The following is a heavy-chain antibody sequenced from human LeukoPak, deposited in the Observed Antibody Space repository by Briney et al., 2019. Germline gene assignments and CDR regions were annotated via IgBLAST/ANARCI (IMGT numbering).Heavy chain of an antibody. CDR3: ARLLPCCNPGDY. Sequence: SETLSFTASGSGYTISSGYYLRWTRQPPVKWMERIGGIYHSGSTYYDPSLKSRVTISVDTSKNQFSLKLSSVTAADTAVYYCARLLPCCNPGDYWGQGTLVTVSS. D-gene: IGHD3-9*01. CDR1: GYTISSGYY. J-gene: IGHJ4*02. V-gene: IGHV4-38-2*01. CDR2: IYHSGST.